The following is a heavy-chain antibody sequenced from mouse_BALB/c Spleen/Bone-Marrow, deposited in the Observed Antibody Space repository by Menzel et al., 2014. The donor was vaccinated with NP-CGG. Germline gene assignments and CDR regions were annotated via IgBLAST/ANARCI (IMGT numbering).Heavy chain of an antibody. D-gene: IGHD2-3*01. J-gene: IGHJ3*01. V-gene: IGHV5-12*02. CDR3: ARPLYDGYYVAY. CDR2: ISNGGGST. CDR1: GFTFSDYY. Sequence: EVKLMESGGGLVQPGGSLKLSCATSGFTFSDYYMYWVRQTPEKRLEWVAYISNGGGSTYYPDTVKGRFTISRDNAKNTLYLQMGRLKSEDTAMYYCARPLYDGYYVAYWGQGTLVTVSA.